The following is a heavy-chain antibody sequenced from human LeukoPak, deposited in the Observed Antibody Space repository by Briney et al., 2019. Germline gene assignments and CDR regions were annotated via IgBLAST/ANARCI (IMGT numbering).Heavy chain of an antibody. J-gene: IGHJ4*02. V-gene: IGHV1-18*01. Sequence: ASVKVSCKASGYTFTSYGISWVRQAPGQGLEWMGWISAYNGNTNYAQKLQGRVTMTTDTSTSTAYMELRSLRSDDTAVYYCARGPPSVYSGSRHYGYWGQGTLVTVSS. CDR3: ARGPPSVYSGSRHYGY. D-gene: IGHD6-13*01. CDR2: ISAYNGNT. CDR1: GYTFTSYG.